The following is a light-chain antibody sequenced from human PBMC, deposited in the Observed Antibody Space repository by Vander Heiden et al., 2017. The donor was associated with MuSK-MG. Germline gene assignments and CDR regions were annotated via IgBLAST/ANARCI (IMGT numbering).Light chain of an antibody. CDR1: QSISSW. CDR3: QQYNSYPWT. CDR2: DAS. V-gene: IGKV1-5*01. Sequence: QMNQSPSTLSASAGDRVTITCRASQSISSWLAWYQQKPGKAPKLLIYDASSLESGVPSRFSGSGSGTEFTLTISSLQPDDFATYYCQQYNSYPWTFGPGTKVEIK. J-gene: IGKJ3*01.